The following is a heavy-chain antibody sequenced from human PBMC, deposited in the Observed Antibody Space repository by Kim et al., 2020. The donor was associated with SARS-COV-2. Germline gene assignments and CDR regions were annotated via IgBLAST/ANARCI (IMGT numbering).Heavy chain of an antibody. J-gene: IGHJ3*02. CDR1: GYTFTSYA. V-gene: IGHV7-4-1*02. CDR3: ARGFAISPLSRADAFDI. D-gene: IGHD3-16*02. CDR2: INTNTGNP. Sequence: ASVKVSCKASGYTFTSYAMNWVRQAPGQGLEWMGWINTNTGNPTYAQGFTGRFVFSLDTSVSTAYLQISSLKAEDTAVYYCARGFAISPLSRADAFDIWGQGTMVTVSS.